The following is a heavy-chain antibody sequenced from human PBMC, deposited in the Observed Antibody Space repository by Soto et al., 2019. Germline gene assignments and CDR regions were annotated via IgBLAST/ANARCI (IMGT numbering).Heavy chain of an antibody. D-gene: IGHD3-3*01. CDR3: ARENYDFWTGNDY. CDR2: INPNSGGT. V-gene: IGHV1-2*02. J-gene: IGHJ4*02. CDR1: GYTFTGYY. Sequence: ASVKVSCKASGYTFTGYYMHWVRQAPGQGLEWMGWINPNSGGTNYAQKFQGRVTMTRDTSISTAYMELSRLRSDDTAVYYCARENYDFWTGNDYWGQGTLVTVSS.